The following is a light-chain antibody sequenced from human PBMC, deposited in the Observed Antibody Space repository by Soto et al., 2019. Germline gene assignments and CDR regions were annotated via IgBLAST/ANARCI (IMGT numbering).Light chain of an antibody. Sequence: QLVLTQPPSASGTPGQRVTISCSGSSSNIGNNYVYWYQQLSGTAPKLLIYRNNKRPSGVPDRFSGSKSGTSASLAISGLRSEDEADYYCAAWDDSLSGPVFGGGTQLTVL. V-gene: IGLV1-47*01. J-gene: IGLJ3*02. CDR2: RNN. CDR3: AAWDDSLSGPV. CDR1: SSNIGNNY.